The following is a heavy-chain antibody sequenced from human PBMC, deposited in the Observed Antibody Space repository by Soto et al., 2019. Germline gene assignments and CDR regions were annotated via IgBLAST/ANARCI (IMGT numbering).Heavy chain of an antibody. CDR3: ARDQQPKRNLDV. CDR1: GGTFSSYT. V-gene: IGHV1-69*04. J-gene: IGHJ6*04. CDR2: IIPILGIA. D-gene: IGHD6-13*01. Sequence: SVKVSCKASGGTFSSYTISWVRQAPGQGLEWMGRIIPILGIANYAQKFQGRATITADKSTSTAYMELSSLRSEDTAVYYCARDQQPKRNLDVWGKGTTVTVSS.